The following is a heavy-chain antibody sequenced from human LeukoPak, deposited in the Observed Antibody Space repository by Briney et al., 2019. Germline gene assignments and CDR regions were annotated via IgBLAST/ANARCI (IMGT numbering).Heavy chain of an antibody. CDR1: GGSISSYY. J-gene: IGHJ4*02. D-gene: IGHD3-22*01. Sequence: SETLSLTCTVSGGSISSYYWSWIRQPPGKGLEWIGYIYYSGSTNYNPSLKSRVTISVDTSKNQFSLKLSSVTAADTAVYYCARGIGDSSGYYSWYFDYWGQGTLVTASS. V-gene: IGHV4-59*01. CDR3: ARGIGDSSGYYSWYFDY. CDR2: IYYSGST.